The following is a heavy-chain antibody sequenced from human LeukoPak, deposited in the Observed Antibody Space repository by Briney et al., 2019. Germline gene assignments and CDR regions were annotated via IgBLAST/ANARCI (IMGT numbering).Heavy chain of an antibody. CDR1: GFTFSSYA. CDR2: ISYDGSNK. J-gene: IGHJ4*02. V-gene: IGHV3-30-3*01. Sequence: GGSLRLSCAASGFTFSSYAMHWVRQAPGKGLEWVAVISYDGSNKYYADSVKGRFTISRDNSKNTLYLQMNSLGAEDTAVYYCAKEGHSVAGPFDYWGQGTLVTVSS. D-gene: IGHD6-19*01. CDR3: AKEGHSVAGPFDY.